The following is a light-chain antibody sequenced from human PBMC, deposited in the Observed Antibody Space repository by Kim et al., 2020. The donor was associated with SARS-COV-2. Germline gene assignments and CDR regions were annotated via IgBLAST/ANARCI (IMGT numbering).Light chain of an antibody. CDR2: YDS. Sequence: SYELTQPPSVSVAPGQTARITCGGNNIGSKNVHWYQQKPGQAPVVVIYYDSDRPSGIPERFSGSNSGNTATLTISRVEAGDEADYYCQVWDSSSDHVVFG. V-gene: IGLV3-21*04. CDR1: NIGSKN. J-gene: IGLJ2*01. CDR3: QVWDSSSDHVV.